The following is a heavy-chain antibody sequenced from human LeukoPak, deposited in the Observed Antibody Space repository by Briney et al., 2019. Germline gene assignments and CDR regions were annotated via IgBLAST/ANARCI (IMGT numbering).Heavy chain of an antibody. CDR2: ISSSSSYI. J-gene: IGHJ3*02. CDR3: ARDLYSGLIAYAFDI. CDR1: GFTFSSYS. Sequence: GGSLRLSCAASGFTFSSYSMNWVRQAPGKGLEWVSSISSSSSYIYYADSVKGRFTISRDNSKNTLYLQLNSLRTEDTAVYYCARDLYSGLIAYAFDIWGQGTMVTVSS. V-gene: IGHV3-21*01. D-gene: IGHD5-12*01.